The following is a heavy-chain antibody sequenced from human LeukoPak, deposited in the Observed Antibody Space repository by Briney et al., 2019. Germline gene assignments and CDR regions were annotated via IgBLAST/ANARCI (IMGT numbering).Heavy chain of an antibody. CDR1: GFSFSNYF. CDR2: ITNSGRST. CDR3: AREASGNYHVFDS. V-gene: IGHV3-11*04. J-gene: IGHJ4*02. D-gene: IGHD1-26*01. Sequence: GSLRLSCEASGFSFSNYFMSWIRQAPGKGLEWVSYITNSGRSTNYADAVKGRFTISRDNAKKSGYLEMTDLRVEDTAVYYCAREASGNYHVFDSWGQGTLVTVSS.